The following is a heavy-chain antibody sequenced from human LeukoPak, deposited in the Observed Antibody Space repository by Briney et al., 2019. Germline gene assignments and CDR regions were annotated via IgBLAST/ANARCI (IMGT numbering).Heavy chain of an antibody. CDR2: IDPSGGGT. CDR3: AREGFPPMD. CDR1: GYTFTSYY. V-gene: IGHV1-46*01. J-gene: IGHJ4*02. Sequence: ASVKVSCKASGYTFTSYYMHWVRQAPGQGLEWMGIIDPSGGGTSYAQKFQGRVTMTTDTSTSTAYMELRSLRSDDTAVYYCAREGFPPMDWGQGTLVTVSS.